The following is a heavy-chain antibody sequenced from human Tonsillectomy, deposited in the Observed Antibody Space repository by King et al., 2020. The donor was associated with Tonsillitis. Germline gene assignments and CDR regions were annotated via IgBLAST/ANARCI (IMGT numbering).Heavy chain of an antibody. V-gene: IGHV4-34*01. D-gene: IGHD3-3*01. J-gene: IGHJ6*02. CDR1: GGSFSGYY. Sequence: VQLQQWGAGLLKPSETLSLTCAVYGGSFSGYYWSWIRQPPGKGLEWIGEINHSGSTNYNPSLKSRVTISVDTSKNQFSLKLSSVTAADTAVYYCARGYVLRFLERFPKGYYYYGMDVWGQGTTVTVSS. CDR2: INHSGST. CDR3: ARGYVLRFLERFPKGYYYYGMDV.